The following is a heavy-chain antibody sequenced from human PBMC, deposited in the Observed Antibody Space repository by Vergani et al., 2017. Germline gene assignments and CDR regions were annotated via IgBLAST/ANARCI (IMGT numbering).Heavy chain of an antibody. V-gene: IGHV1-69*01. CDR2: IIPIFGTA. D-gene: IGHD5-24*01. Sequence: QVQLVQSGAEVKKPGSSVKVSCKASGGNFSSYAISWVRQAPGQGLEWMGGIIPIFGTANYAQKFQGRVTITADESTSTAYMELSSLRSEDTAVYYCARGQEMATIVAFDIWGQGTMVTVSS. J-gene: IGHJ3*02. CDR1: GGNFSSYA. CDR3: ARGQEMATIVAFDI.